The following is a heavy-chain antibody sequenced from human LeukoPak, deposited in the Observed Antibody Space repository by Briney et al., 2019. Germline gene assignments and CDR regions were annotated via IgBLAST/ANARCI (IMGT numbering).Heavy chain of an antibody. CDR3: AELGITMIGGV. CDR2: ISRSNIYK. D-gene: IGHD3-10*02. V-gene: IGHV3-21*01. CDR1: GFTFSSYT. J-gene: IGHJ6*04. Sequence: GGSLRLSCAASGFTFSSYTMNWVRLAPGKGLEWVSSISRSNIYKYYADSVKGRFTISRDNAKNSLYLQMNSLRAEDTAVYYCAELGITMIGGVWGKGTTVTISS.